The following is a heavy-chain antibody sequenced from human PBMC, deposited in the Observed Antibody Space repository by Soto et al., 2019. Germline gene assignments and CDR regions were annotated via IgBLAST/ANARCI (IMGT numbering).Heavy chain of an antibody. CDR2: IISTGAVT. V-gene: IGHV3-23*01. CDR1: EIVFSSEA. J-gene: IGHJ3*02. Sequence: GASLSLCWACSEIVFSSEATTWVRKAPGQGLEWVSTIISTGAVTYYSDSVKGRFTISRDNSKNTVYLQMNDLRAEDTALYYCANVDGDYYHSFPMWGQGTMVTVSS. D-gene: IGHD4-17*01. CDR3: ANVDGDYYHSFPM.